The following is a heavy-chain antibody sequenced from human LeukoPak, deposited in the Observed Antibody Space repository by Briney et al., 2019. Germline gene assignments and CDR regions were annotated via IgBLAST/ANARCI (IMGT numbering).Heavy chain of an antibody. CDR3: ARGPTEYYAYVWGSYRYIFDY. CDR1: GFTFSSYS. D-gene: IGHD3-16*02. J-gene: IGHJ4*02. Sequence: GGSLRLSCAASGFTFSSYSMNWVRQAPGKGLEWVSSISSSSSYRYYADSVKGRFTISRDNAKNSLYLQMNSLRAEDTAVYYCARGPTEYYAYVWGSYRYIFDYWGQGTLVTVSS. V-gene: IGHV3-21*01. CDR2: ISSSSSYR.